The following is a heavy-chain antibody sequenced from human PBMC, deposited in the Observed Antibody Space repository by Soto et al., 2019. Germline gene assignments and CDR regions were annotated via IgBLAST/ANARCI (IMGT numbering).Heavy chain of an antibody. CDR2: INPNSGGT. CDR1: GHTFTGYY. V-gene: IGHV1-2*04. J-gene: IGHJ4*02. D-gene: IGHD2-2*01. CDR3: ARGYCSSTSCYYFDY. Sequence: ASVKVSCKASGHTFTGYYMHWVRQAPGQGLEWMGWINPNSGGTNYAQKFQGWVTMTRDTSISTAYMELSRLRSDDTAVYYCARGYCSSTSCYYFDYWGQGTLVTVSS.